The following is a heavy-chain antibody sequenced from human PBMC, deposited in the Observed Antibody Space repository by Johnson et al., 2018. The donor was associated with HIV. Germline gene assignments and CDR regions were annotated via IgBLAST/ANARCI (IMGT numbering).Heavy chain of an antibody. V-gene: IGHV3-30*19. CDR1: GFTFSSYG. Sequence: VQLLESGGGVVQPGGSLRLSCAASGFTFSSYGMHWVRQAPGKGLEWVAVISYDGSNKYYADSVKGRFTISRDNSKNTLYLQMNSLRAEDTAVYYCARDSYKLELPLGAFDIWGQGTMVTVSS. CDR2: ISYDGSNK. J-gene: IGHJ3*02. CDR3: ARDSYKLELPLGAFDI. D-gene: IGHD1-7*01.